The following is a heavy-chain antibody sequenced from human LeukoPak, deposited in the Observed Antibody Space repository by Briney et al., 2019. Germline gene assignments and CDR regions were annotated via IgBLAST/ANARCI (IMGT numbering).Heavy chain of an antibody. CDR1: GGTISSYN. J-gene: IGHJ5*02. CDR3: ARETSTLKVDP. CDR2: IYYSGST. V-gene: IGHV4-59*01. Sequence: PSETLSLTCTGSGGTISSYNWIWIRQPPGKGLKWFGYIYYSGSTNYNPSLKSRVTISVDTSKNQFSLKLSSVTAADTAVYYCARETSTLKVDPWGQGTLVTVSS. D-gene: IGHD2-2*01.